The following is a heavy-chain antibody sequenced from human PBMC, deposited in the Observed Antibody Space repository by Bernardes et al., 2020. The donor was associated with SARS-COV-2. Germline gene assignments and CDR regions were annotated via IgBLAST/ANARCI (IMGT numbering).Heavy chain of an antibody. CDR2: ISAYNGNT. CDR1: GYTFTSYG. Sequence: ASVKVSCKASGYTFTSYGISWVRQAPGQGLEWMGWISAYNGNTNYAQKLQGRVTMTTDTSTSTAYMELRSLRSDDTAVYYCARNARLIAAAGIKIKTNYCGMDVWGQGTTITVSS. D-gene: IGHD6-13*01. V-gene: IGHV1-18*01. J-gene: IGHJ6*02. CDR3: ARNARLIAAAGIKIKTNYCGMDV.